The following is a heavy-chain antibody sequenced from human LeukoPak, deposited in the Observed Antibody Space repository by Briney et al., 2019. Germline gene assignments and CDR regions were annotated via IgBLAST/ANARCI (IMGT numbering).Heavy chain of an antibody. V-gene: IGHV3-53*01. CDR3: ARGPTFLECSLDY. Sequence: PGGSLRLSCAASGFTVSTNYLSWVRQASGKGLEWVSVIYSGGSTYYADSVKGRFTISRDNSKNTLYLQMNSLRAEDTAVYYCARGPTFLECSLDYWGRGTLVTVSS. CDR2: IYSGGST. J-gene: IGHJ4*02. D-gene: IGHD3-3*02. CDR1: GFTVSTNY.